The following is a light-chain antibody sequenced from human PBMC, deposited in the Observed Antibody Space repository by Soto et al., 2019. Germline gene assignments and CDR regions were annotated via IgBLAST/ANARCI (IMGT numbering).Light chain of an antibody. V-gene: IGLV2-14*01. Sequence: QSVLTQPASVSGSPGQSISISCSGTTSDLGTYDLVSWYQHQPGKAPKLLIYEVTNRPSGISSRFSGSRSGNTASLTISGLQAEDEGHYYCTAYTTRSPLGVFGGGTKLTVL. J-gene: IGLJ3*02. CDR3: TAYTTRSPLGV. CDR2: EVT. CDR1: TSDLGTYDL.